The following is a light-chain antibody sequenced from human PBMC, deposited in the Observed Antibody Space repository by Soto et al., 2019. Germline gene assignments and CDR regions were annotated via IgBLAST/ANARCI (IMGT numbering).Light chain of an antibody. CDR1: QTIGDW. V-gene: IGKV1-5*01. J-gene: IGKJ1*01. CDR2: DAS. Sequence: DILLTQSPSTLSASVGDRVTFACRASQTIGDWLAWYQQKPGKAPQLLVFDASTLETGVPSRFSGSGSGTEFNLTISSLQFDDFATYYSQQYNNYRTFGPGTKVEIK. CDR3: QQYNNYRT.